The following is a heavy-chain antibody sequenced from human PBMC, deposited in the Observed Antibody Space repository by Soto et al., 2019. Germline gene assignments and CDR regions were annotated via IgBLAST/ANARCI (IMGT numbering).Heavy chain of an antibody. V-gene: IGHV1-18*04. Sequence: QVQLVQSGSEVNKPGASVKVSCKTSGYTFTLYGISWVRQAPGQGLEWMGWISTYNGNTKYAQKLQGRVTMTTDTSTSTAYMERRSLKSDDTAVYYCARMIASSLDYWGQGTLVTVSS. J-gene: IGHJ4*02. CDR2: ISTYNGNT. CDR1: GYTFTLYG. D-gene: IGHD2-21*01. CDR3: ARMIASSLDY.